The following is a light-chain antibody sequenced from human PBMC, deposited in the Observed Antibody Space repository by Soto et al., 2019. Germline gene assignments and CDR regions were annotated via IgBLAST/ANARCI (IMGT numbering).Light chain of an antibody. V-gene: IGLV1-40*01. CDR1: SSNIGAGYD. J-gene: IGLJ2*01. CDR2: GNG. CDR3: QSYDSSLSGVV. Sequence: QAVVTQPPSVSGAPGQRVTISCTGSSSNIGAGYDVHWYQQLPGTAPKLLIYGNGNRPSGGPDRFSGSKSGTSASLAITGLQAEDEADYYCQSYDSSLSGVVFGGGTKLTVL.